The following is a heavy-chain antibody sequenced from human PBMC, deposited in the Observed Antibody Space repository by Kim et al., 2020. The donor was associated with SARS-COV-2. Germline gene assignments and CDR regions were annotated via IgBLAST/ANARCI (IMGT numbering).Heavy chain of an antibody. Sequence: TLSLTCTVSGGSISSYSWSWIRQPPGKGLEWIAYTSYSGSTNYNPSLKSRVTISVDTSKNQFSLKLNSVTAADTAVYYCARDRIGYCSSTSCSLHFDSWGQGTLVTVSS. D-gene: IGHD2-2*01. CDR2: TSYSGST. V-gene: IGHV4-59*01. CDR3: ARDRIGYCSSTSCSLHFDS. J-gene: IGHJ4*02. CDR1: GGSISSYS.